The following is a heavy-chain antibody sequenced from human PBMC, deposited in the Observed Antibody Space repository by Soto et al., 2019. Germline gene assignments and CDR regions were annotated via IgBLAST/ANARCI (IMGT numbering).Heavy chain of an antibody. D-gene: IGHD2-8*01. CDR3: ARVSCTNGVCLNYYYYYGMEV. Sequence: LSLTCTVSGGSISIGDYYWNWIRQPPGKGLEWIGYIYYSGSTYYNPSLKSRVTISVETSKNQFSLRLSSVTAADTAVYYCARVSCTNGVCLNYYYYYGMEVWDQGTTGSVAS. V-gene: IGHV4-30-4*01. J-gene: IGHJ6*02. CDR1: GGSISIGDYY. CDR2: IYYSGST.